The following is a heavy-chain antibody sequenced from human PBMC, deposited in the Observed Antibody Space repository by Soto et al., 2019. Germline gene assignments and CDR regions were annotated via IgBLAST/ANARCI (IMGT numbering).Heavy chain of an antibody. CDR3: ARDQPGPTSY. Sequence: EMQLLESGGGLVQPGGSLRLSCAASGFTFSSFAMSWVRQAPGKGLDWVSAISGSGGSTYSADSVKGRFTISRDNSKNSLYLQMNSLRAEDTAVYYCARDQPGPTSYWGQGTLVTVSS. V-gene: IGHV3-23*01. CDR2: ISGSGGST. J-gene: IGHJ4*02. CDR1: GFTFSSFA.